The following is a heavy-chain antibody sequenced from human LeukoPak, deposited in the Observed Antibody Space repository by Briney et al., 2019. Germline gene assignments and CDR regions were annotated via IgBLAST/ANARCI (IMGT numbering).Heavy chain of an antibody. D-gene: IGHD6-19*01. Sequence: GGSLRLSCAASGFTFSSYAMSWVRQAPGKGLEWVSAISGRGGSTYHADSVKGRFIISRDNSKNTVYLQMNSLRAEDTAVYYCAKDFSSGWCIDDWGQGTLVTVSS. CDR2: ISGRGGST. V-gene: IGHV3-23*01. J-gene: IGHJ4*02. CDR3: AKDFSSGWCIDD. CDR1: GFTFSSYA.